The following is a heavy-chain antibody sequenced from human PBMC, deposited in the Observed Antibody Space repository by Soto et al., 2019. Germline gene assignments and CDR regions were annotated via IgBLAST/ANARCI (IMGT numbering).Heavy chain of an antibody. CDR2: IHSDVTT. CDR3: ARELSGSWYNWFDP. D-gene: IGHD5-12*01. Sequence: GGSLRLSCAASGFSVSSNSMSWVRQAPGKGLEWVSVIHSDVTTYYADSVKGRFIISRDNSKDTLYLQMNRLRAEDTAVYYCARELSGSWYNWFDPWGQGTLVTVSS. CDR1: GFSVSSNS. J-gene: IGHJ5*02. V-gene: IGHV3-53*01.